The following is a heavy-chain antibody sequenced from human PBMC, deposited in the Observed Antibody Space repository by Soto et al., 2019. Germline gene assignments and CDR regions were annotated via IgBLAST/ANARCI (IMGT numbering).Heavy chain of an antibody. CDR2: IHYSGST. D-gene: IGHD6-13*01. V-gene: IGHV4-59*01. J-gene: IGHJ4*02. CDR3: ARGSAAGTKSPFDS. CDR1: GGSISGYY. Sequence: VQLQESGPGLVKPSETLSLTCTVSGGSISGYYWSWIRQSPGKGLEWIGYIHYSGSTNYNPSLKSRVTVSVDTSKSQLSLKLSSVTAASTAVYYCARGSAAGTKSPFDSWGKGTLFTVSS.